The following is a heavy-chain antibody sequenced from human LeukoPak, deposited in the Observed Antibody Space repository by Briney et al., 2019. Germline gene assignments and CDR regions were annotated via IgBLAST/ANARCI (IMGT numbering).Heavy chain of an antibody. Sequence: GGSLRLSCAASGFTFSDYYMSWIRQAPGKGLAWVSYISSSGSAIYDADSVKGRFTISRDNVKNSLYLQMNSLRAEDTAVYYCARSYVATRPVDYWGQGTLVTVSS. D-gene: IGHD5-12*01. J-gene: IGHJ4*02. V-gene: IGHV3-11*01. CDR1: GFTFSDYY. CDR2: ISSSGSAI. CDR3: ARSYVATRPVDY.